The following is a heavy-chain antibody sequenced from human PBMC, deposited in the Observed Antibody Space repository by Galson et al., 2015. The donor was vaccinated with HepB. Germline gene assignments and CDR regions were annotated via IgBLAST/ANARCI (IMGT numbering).Heavy chain of an antibody. V-gene: IGHV1-2*06. Sequence: SVKVSCKASGYTFSVYYMHCVQQAPGQGLECKRRIDPATGGTNYAQKFQGRVTMTRGTSISTAYMELSRLRSDDTAVYYCARGAAGPDSWGQGTLVTVSS. CDR3: ARGAAGPDS. D-gene: IGHD6-25*01. CDR1: GYTFSVYY. J-gene: IGHJ4*02. CDR2: IDPATGGT.